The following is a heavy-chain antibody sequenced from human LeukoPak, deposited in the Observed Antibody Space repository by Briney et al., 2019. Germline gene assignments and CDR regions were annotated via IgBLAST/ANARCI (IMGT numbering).Heavy chain of an antibody. CDR3: AAARILEWSTPNYGMDV. CDR1: GGSFSGYY. V-gene: IGHV4-34*01. CDR2: INHSGST. D-gene: IGHD2-15*01. J-gene: IGHJ6*02. Sequence: KASETLSLTCAVYGGSFSGYYWSWIRQPPGKGLEWIGEINHSGSTNYNPSLKSRVTISVDTSKNQFSLKLGSVTAADTAVYYCAAARILEWSTPNYGMDVWGQGTTVTVSS.